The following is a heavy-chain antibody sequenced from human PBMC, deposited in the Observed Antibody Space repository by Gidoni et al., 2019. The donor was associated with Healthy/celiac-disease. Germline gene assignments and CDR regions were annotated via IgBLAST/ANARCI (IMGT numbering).Heavy chain of an antibody. D-gene: IGHD3-10*01. CDR1: GFTFSSYG. J-gene: IGHJ4*02. CDR3: AKDKEWFGEGRHYFDY. CDR2: ISYDGSNK. V-gene: IGHV3-30*18. Sequence: QVQLVESGGGVVQPGRSLRLSCAASGFTFSSYGMHWVRQAPGKGLEWVAVISYDGSNKYYADSVKGRFTISRDNSKNTLYLQMNSLRAEDTAVYYCAKDKEWFGEGRHYFDYWGQGTLVTVSS.